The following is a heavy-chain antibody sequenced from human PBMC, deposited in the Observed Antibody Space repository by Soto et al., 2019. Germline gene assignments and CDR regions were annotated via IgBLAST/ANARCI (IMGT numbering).Heavy chain of an antibody. J-gene: IGHJ5*02. D-gene: IGHD6-6*01. CDR2: ISSSGSTI. CDR3: ARDSRYSSSSGRNWFDP. CDR1: GFTFSDYY. Sequence: GGSLRLSCAASGFTFSDYYMSWIRQAPGKGLEWVSYISSSGSTIYYADSVKGRFTISRDNAKNSLYLQMNSLRAEDTAVYYCARDSRYSSSSGRNWFDPWGQGTLVTVSS. V-gene: IGHV3-11*01.